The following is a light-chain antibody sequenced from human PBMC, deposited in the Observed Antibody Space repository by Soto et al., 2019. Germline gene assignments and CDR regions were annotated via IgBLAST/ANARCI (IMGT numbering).Light chain of an antibody. Sequence: DMFMTQSPSTLSVSPVEIATLSCRASQSVSSSLAWYQQKPGRSPRLLIYGASTRAIGIPARFSGSGSGTEFTLTISSLQSEDFATYYCQQYNSLYTFGQGTKVDIK. CDR3: QQYNSLYT. CDR1: QSVSSS. CDR2: GAS. V-gene: IGKV3-15*01. J-gene: IGKJ2*01.